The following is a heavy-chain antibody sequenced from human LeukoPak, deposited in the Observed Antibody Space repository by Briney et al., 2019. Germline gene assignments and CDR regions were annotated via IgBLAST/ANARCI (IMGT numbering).Heavy chain of an antibody. D-gene: IGHD6-13*01. Sequence: GGSLRLSCEASGFTFSAYAMTWVRQAPGKGLEWVAKIKQDGSEKYYVDSVKGRFTISRDNAKNSLYLQMNSLGAEDTAVYYCARRGTSSSWAHFDYWGQGTLVTVSS. J-gene: IGHJ4*02. CDR1: GFTFSAYA. V-gene: IGHV3-7*05. CDR2: IKQDGSEK. CDR3: ARRGTSSSWAHFDY.